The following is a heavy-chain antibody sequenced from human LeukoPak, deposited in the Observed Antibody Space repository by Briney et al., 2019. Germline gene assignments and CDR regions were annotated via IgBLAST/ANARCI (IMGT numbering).Heavy chain of an antibody. CDR1: GFTFSSYA. J-gene: IGHJ4*02. CDR3: ESHDYSNYEPDY. CDR2: ISGSGGST. Sequence: PGGSLRLSCAASGFTFSSYAMSWVRQAPGKGLEWVSAISGSGGSTYYVDSVKGRFTISRDNSKNTLYLQMNSLRAEDTAVYYCESHDYSNYEPDYWGQGTLVTVSS. D-gene: IGHD4-11*01. V-gene: IGHV3-23*01.